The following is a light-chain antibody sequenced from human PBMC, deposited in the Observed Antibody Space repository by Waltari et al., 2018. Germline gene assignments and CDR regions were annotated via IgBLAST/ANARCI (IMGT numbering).Light chain of an antibody. V-gene: IGLV1-44*01. J-gene: IGLJ2*01. Sequence: SVLTQPPSASGTPGHGVTIACSGSRSNIGPNTANWYQQLPGTAPKVLMYSNNQRPSGVPDRFSGSKSGTSASLAVSGLQSEDEGDYYCATWDDNLNGVVFGGGTKLTVL. CDR3: ATWDDNLNGVV. CDR2: SNN. CDR1: RSNIGPNT.